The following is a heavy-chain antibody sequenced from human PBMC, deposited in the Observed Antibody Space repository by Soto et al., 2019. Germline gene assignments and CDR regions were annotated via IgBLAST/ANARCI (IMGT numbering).Heavy chain of an antibody. CDR1: GFTFSSYA. D-gene: IGHD6-19*01. V-gene: IGHV3-23*01. Sequence: GGSLRLSCAASGFTFSSYAMSWVRQAPGKGLEWVSAISGSGGSTYYADSVKGRFTISRDSSKNTVSLEMTSLRAEDTAVYYWAKGGRQWLVTSDFNYWGQGALVTVSS. CDR2: ISGSGGST. J-gene: IGHJ4*02. CDR3: AKGGRQWLVTSDFNY.